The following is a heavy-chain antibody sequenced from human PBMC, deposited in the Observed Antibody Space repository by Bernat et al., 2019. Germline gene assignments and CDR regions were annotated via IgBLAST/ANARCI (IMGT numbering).Heavy chain of an antibody. V-gene: IGHV3-30*18. CDR3: AKEHRWIQLLEDAFDI. D-gene: IGHD5-18*01. J-gene: IGHJ3*02. CDR2: ISYDGSNK. CDR1: GFTFSSYG. Sequence: QVQLVESGGGVVQPGRSLRLSCAASGFTFSSYGMHWVRQAPGKGLEWVAVISYDGSNKYYADSVKGRFTISRDNSKNTLYLQMNSLRAEDTAVYYCAKEHRWIQLLEDAFDIWGQGTMVTVSS.